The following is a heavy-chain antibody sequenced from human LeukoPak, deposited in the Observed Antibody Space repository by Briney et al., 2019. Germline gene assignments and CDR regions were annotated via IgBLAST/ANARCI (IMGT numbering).Heavy chain of an antibody. Sequence: SETLSLTCTVSGGSISSYYWSWIRQPPGKGLEWIGYIYCSGSTNYNPSLKSRVTISVDTSKNQFSLKLSSVTAADTAVYYCARRYCSGGNCYGDNWFDPWGQGTLVTVSS. D-gene: IGHD2-15*01. CDR1: GGSISSYY. CDR3: ARRYCSGGNCYGDNWFDP. CDR2: IYCSGST. V-gene: IGHV4-59*01. J-gene: IGHJ5*02.